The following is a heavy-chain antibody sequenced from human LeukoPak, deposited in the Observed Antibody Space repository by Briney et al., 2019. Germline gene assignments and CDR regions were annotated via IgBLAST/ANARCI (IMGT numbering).Heavy chain of an antibody. CDR3: ARPYYYDSRIDP. V-gene: IGHV4-30-4*01. CDR1: GGSISSGDYY. J-gene: IGHJ5*02. Sequence: PSQTLSLTCTVSGGSISSGDYYWSWIRQPPGKGLKWIAYMYYSGSTYYNPSLKSRVTMSADTSKNQLSLKLSSVTAADTAVYYCARPYYYDSRIDPWGQGILVTVSS. D-gene: IGHD3-22*01. CDR2: MYYSGST.